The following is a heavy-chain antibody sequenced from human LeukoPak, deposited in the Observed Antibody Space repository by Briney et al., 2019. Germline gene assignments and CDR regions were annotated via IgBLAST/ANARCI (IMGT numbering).Heavy chain of an antibody. CDR2: ISSSSSYI. CDR1: GFTFCGYS. J-gene: IGHJ4*02. D-gene: IGHD3-9*01. CDR3: ARGVVRYFDY. V-gene: IGHV3-21*01. Sequence: RGSLRLSCAASGFTFCGYSMNWVRQAPGKGLEWVSSISSSSSYIYYADSVKGRFTISRDNAKNSLYLQMNSLRAEDTAVYYCARGVVRYFDYWGQGALVTVSS.